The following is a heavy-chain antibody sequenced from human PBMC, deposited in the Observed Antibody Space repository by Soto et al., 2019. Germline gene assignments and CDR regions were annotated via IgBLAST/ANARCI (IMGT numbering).Heavy chain of an antibody. CDR2: ISYDGSNK. Sequence: QVQLVESGGGVVQPGRSLRLSCAASGFTFSSYAMHWVRQAPGKGLEWVAVISYDGSNKYYADSVKGRFTISRDNSKNTLDLQMNSLRAEDTAVYYCASGGIQLWSGAGFDPWGQGTLVTVSS. J-gene: IGHJ5*02. CDR1: GFTFSSYA. V-gene: IGHV3-30-3*01. CDR3: ASGGIQLWSGAGFDP. D-gene: IGHD5-18*01.